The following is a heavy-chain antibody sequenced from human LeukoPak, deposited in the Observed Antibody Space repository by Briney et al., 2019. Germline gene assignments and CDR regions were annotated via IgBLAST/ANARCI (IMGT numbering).Heavy chain of an antibody. J-gene: IGHJ6*02. CDR2: ISPSSSST. CDR1: GFTFSDSY. Sequence: GGSLRLSCAASGFTFSDSYISWIRQAPGKGLDWVSYISPSSSSTNYADSVKGRFTISRDNAKNSLYLQTNSLRAEDTAVYYCARGHYGMDVWGQGTTVTVSS. V-gene: IGHV3-11*06. CDR3: ARGHYGMDV.